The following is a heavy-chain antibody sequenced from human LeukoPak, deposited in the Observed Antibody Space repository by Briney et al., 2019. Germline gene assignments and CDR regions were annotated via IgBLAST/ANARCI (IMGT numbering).Heavy chain of an antibody. CDR1: GFTFSGYA. J-gene: IGHJ4*02. CDR3: AKGILTETHVHSWDPSDS. CDR2: ISGPGHMT. Sequence: PGGSLRLSCAASGFTFSGYAMSWVRQPPGKGLEWVSTISGPGHMTFYAASVEGRFTISKDISKSTLFLEMNSLRTEDTAVYFCAKGILTETHVHSWDPSDSWGQGTRVTLSS. D-gene: IGHD1-26*01. V-gene: IGHV3-23*01.